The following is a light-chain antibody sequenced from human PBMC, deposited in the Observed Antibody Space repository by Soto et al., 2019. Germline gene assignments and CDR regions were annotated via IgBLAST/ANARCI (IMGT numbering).Light chain of an antibody. V-gene: IGKV3-20*01. CDR1: QSVSSSY. CDR2: GAS. CDR3: QQYGSSPYT. J-gene: IGKJ2*01. Sequence: EIVLTQSPGTLXXXPXXXXTXXCRAXQSVSSSYLAWYQQKPGQAPRPLIYGASSSATDIPDSFSRSGSGTDFTLTISRLEPEDFAMYYCQQYGSSPYTFGQGTKLEIK.